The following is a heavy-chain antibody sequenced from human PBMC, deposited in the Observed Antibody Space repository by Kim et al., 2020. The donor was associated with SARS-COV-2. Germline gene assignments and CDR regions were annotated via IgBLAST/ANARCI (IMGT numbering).Heavy chain of an antibody. D-gene: IGHD2-21*01. Sequence: GGSLRLSCAASGLSFSTSWMGWVRQAPGKGLEWAASIREDGSAQFYLDSVKGRFTTSRDNAQNSVSLQMNTLRAEDTAAYYCARYSIGSRSFDYWGQG. J-gene: IGHJ4*02. V-gene: IGHV3-7*01. CDR1: GLSFSTSW. CDR2: IREDGSAQ. CDR3: ARYSIGSRSFDY.